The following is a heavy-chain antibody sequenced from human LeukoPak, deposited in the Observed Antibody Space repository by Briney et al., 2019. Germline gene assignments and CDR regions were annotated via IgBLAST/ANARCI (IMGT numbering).Heavy chain of an antibody. D-gene: IGHD3-16*01. V-gene: IGHV1-18*01. CDR3: ARDGFRGPSDY. CDR2: INAYNGNT. CDR1: GYTFNSYS. J-gene: IGHJ4*02. Sequence: GASVKVSCKASGYTFNSYSISWVRQAPGQGLEWMGSINAYNGNTNYAQKVQGRVTMTTDTSTSTAYMELRSLRSDDTALYYCARDGFRGPSDYWGQGTLVTVSS.